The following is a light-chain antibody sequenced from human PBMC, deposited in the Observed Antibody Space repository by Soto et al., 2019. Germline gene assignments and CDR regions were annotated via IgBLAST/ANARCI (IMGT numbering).Light chain of an antibody. J-gene: IGKJ4*01. V-gene: IGKV3-20*01. CDR3: QQYASSPVLT. CDR2: GTL. Sequence: EIVLTQSPGTLSLSPGETATLSCRASQTIGRNYLAWYQQKPGQAPRLLIFGTLKRATGIPDRFRGSGSGTAFTLTISRLEPEDFAVYYCQQYASSPVLTFGGGTKVEIK. CDR1: QTIGRNY.